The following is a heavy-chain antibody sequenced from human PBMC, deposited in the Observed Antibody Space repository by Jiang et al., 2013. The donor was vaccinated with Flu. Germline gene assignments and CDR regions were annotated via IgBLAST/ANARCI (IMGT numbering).Heavy chain of an antibody. V-gene: IGHV3-30*18. CDR1: GFTFSSYG. D-gene: IGHD6-19*01. CDR3: AKGVYSSGWLRRGQAFDI. J-gene: IGHJ3*02. CDR2: ISYDGSNK. Sequence: LVESGGGVVQPGRSLRLSCAASGFTFSSYGMHWVRQAPGKGLEWVAVISYDGSNKYYADSVKGRFTISRDNSKNTLYLQMNSLRAEDTAVYYCAKGVYSSGWLRRGQAFDIWGQGTMVTVSS.